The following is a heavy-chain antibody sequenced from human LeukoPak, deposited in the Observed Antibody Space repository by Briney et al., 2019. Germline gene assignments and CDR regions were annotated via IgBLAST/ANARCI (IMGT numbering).Heavy chain of an antibody. J-gene: IGHJ4*02. CDR1: GFTFSSSA. V-gene: IGHV3-30*02. D-gene: IGHD6-13*01. CDR3: STSPSFGSSWYQFNY. Sequence: GGSLRLSCAASGFTFSSSAMHWVRQAPGKGLEWVAFIRYDGTNKYYADSVKGRFAISRDNSQNTLYLQMKTLRAEDTAVYYCSTSPSFGSSWYQFNYWGQGALVIVSS. CDR2: IRYDGTNK.